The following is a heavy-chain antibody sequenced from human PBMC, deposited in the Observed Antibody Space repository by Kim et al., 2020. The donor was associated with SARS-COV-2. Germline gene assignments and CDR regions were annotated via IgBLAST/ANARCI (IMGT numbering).Heavy chain of an antibody. V-gene: IGHV3-21*01. J-gene: IGHJ4*02. D-gene: IGHD3-10*01. CDR3: ARGWFGQVGDY. CDR2: ITVSSTHI. Sequence: GASLRLSCAASGFTFNTYTMDWVRQAPGKVLEWVSSITVSSTHIYYADSVEGRFTISRDNARNSVYLQMNSLRVDDTAIYYCARGWFGQVGDYWGQGARVTVSS. CDR1: GFTFNTYT.